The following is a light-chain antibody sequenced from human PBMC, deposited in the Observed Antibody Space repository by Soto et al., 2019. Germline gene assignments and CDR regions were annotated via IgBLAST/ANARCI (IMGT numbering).Light chain of an antibody. J-gene: IGLJ3*02. Sequence: QAVVTQPPSASGTPGQRVTISCSGSSSDIGTNYVYWFQQLPGTAPKLLIFRDNQRPSGVPDRFSGSRSGTSASLAISGLQSEDETDYYCATRDDGLSGDWVFGGGTKLTVL. CDR2: RDN. CDR3: ATRDDGLSGDWV. CDR1: SSDIGTNY. V-gene: IGLV1-47*01.